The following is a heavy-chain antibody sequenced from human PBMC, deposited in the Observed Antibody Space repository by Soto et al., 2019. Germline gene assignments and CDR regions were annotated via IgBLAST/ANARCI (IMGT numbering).Heavy chain of an antibody. D-gene: IGHD3-10*01. Sequence: TSETLSLTCTVSGGSISSYYWSWIRQPPGKGLEWIGYIYYSGSTNYNPSLKSRVTISVDTSKNQFSLKLSSVTAADTAVYYCARAPRGNYGYPSYFAYWGQGTLVTVSS. CDR3: ARAPRGNYGYPSYFAY. V-gene: IGHV4-59*01. CDR1: GGSISSYY. CDR2: IYYSGST. J-gene: IGHJ4*02.